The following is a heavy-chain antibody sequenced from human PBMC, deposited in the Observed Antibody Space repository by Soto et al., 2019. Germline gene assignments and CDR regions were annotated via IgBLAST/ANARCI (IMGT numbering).Heavy chain of an antibody. J-gene: IGHJ6*02. CDR3: ARYGDWPYYYGMDV. Sequence: SDTLSLTCAVSGGSISSGGYSGSWIRQPPGKGLEWIGYIYHSGSTYYNPSLKSRVTISVDRSKNQFSLKLSSVTAADTAVYYCARYGDWPYYYGMDVWGQGTTVTAP. D-gene: IGHD4-17*01. CDR2: IYHSGST. V-gene: IGHV4-30-2*01. CDR1: GGSISSGGYS.